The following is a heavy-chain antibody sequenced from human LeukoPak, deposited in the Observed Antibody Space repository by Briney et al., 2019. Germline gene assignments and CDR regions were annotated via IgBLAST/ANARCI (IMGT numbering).Heavy chain of an antibody. CDR1: GYTFTSYD. D-gene: IGHD2-2*02. V-gene: IGHV1-8*01. CDR2: MNPNSGNT. Sequence: ASVKVSWKASGYTFTSYDINWVRQATGQGLEWMGWMNPNSGNTGYAQKFQGRVTMTRNTSISTAYMELSSLRSEDTAVYYCARRGGCSSTSCYTGYYYYGMDVWGQGTTVTVSS. J-gene: IGHJ6*02. CDR3: ARRGGCSSTSCYTGYYYYGMDV.